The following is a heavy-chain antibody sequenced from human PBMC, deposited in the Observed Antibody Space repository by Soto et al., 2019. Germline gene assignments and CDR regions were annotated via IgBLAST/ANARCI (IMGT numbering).Heavy chain of an antibody. D-gene: IGHD3-3*01. J-gene: IGHJ5*02. V-gene: IGHV1-69*13. CDR2: TIPIFGTA. Sequence: SVKVSCKASGGTFSSYAISWVRQAPGQGLEWMGGTIPIFGTANYAQKFQGRVTITADESTSTAYMELSSLRSEDTAVYYCARVRYYDFWSGYPNWFDPWGQGTLVTVSS. CDR3: ARVRYYDFWSGYPNWFDP. CDR1: GGTFSSYA.